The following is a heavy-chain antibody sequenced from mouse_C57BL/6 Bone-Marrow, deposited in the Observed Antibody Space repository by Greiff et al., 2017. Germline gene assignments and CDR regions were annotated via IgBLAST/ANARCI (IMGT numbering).Heavy chain of an antibody. Sequence: EVKLVESEGGLVQPGSSMKLSCTASGFTFSDYYMAWVRQVPEKGLEWVANINYDGSSTYYLDSLKSRFIISRDNAKNILYLQMSSLKSEDTATYYCARDRGGFDYWGQGTTLTVSS. V-gene: IGHV5-16*01. CDR1: GFTFSDYY. CDR3: ARDRGGFDY. CDR2: INYDGSST. J-gene: IGHJ2*01.